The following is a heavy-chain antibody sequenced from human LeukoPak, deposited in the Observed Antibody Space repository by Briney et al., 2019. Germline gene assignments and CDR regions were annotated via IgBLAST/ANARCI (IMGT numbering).Heavy chain of an antibody. CDR3: ARGVPGTYYYYYMDD. CDR2: ISAYNGNT. Sequence: ASVKVSCKASGYTFTSFGISWVRQAPGQGLEWMGWISAYNGNTNYAQKLQGRVTMTRDTSITTAYMELTRLRSDDTAVYYCARGVPGTYYYYYMDDWGKGTTVTVSS. J-gene: IGHJ6*03. CDR1: GYTFTSFG. V-gene: IGHV1-18*01. D-gene: IGHD2-2*01.